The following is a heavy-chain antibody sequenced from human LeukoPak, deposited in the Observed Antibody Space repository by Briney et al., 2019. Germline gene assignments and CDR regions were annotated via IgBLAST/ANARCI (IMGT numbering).Heavy chain of an antibody. CDR3: AREYSSSPRHFDY. Sequence: GGSLRLSCAASGFTFSNYWMHWFRQAPGKGLVWVSRINSDGSSTSYADSVKGRFIISRDNAKNTLYLQMNSLRDEDTAVYYCAREYSSSPRHFDYWGQGTLVTVSS. V-gene: IGHV3-74*01. CDR1: GFTFSNYW. J-gene: IGHJ4*02. CDR2: INSDGSST. D-gene: IGHD6-6*01.